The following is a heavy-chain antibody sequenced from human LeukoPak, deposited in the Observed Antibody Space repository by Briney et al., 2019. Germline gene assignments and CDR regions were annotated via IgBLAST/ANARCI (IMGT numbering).Heavy chain of an antibody. J-gene: IGHJ4*02. CDR2: IRSRTFGGTT. V-gene: IGHV3-49*04. Sequence: GGSLRLSCTTSGFNFGDYDMSWVRQAPGKGLEWIGFIRSRTFGGTTEYAASVKGRFTISRDDSKGFAYLLMISLKTKDTAVYYCTSYNSGYFRHFDYWGQGTLVTVSS. CDR1: GFNFGDYD. D-gene: IGHD6-19*01. CDR3: TSYNSGYFRHFDY.